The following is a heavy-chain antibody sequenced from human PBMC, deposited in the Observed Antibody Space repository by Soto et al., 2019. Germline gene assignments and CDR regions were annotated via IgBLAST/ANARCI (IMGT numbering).Heavy chain of an antibody. V-gene: IGHV3-30*18. J-gene: IGHJ4*02. CDR1: GFTFATYA. CDR2: ISSDGSYK. Sequence: QVQLVESGGGVVQPGRSLRLSCQASGFTFATYAMHWVRQAPGKGLEWVAFISSDGSYKFFANSVKGRFTISRDDSKSTLFLQMNSLGPEDTAVYYCAKTPAVAGYNHFDSWGQGALVTVSS. D-gene: IGHD6-19*01. CDR3: AKTPAVAGYNHFDS.